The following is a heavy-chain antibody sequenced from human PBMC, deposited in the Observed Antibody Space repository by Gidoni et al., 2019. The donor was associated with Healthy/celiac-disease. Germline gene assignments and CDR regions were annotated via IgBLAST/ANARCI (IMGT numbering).Heavy chain of an antibody. V-gene: IGHV1-24*01. CDR1: GYTLPELS. J-gene: IGHJ5*02. CDR3: ATIRLVGATSDNWFDP. D-gene: IGHD1-26*01. Sequence: QVQLVQSGAEVKKPGASVKVSCKVSGYTLPELSMHWVRQAPGKGLEWMGGFDPEDGETIYAQKFQGRVTMTEDTSTDTAYMELSSLRSEDTAVYYCATIRLVGATSDNWFDPWGQGTLVTVSS. CDR2: FDPEDGET.